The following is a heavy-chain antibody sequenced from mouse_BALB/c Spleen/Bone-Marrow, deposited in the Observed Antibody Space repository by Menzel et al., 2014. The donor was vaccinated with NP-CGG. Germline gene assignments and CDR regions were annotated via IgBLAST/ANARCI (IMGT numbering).Heavy chain of an antibody. CDR3: ARSGDSSGYGFAY. CDR2: IYPGDGST. D-gene: IGHD3-2*01. V-gene: IGHV1S56*01. CDR1: GNTFTSYD. Sequence: VQRVESGPELVKPGALVKISCKASGNTFTSYDINWVKQRPGQGPEWIGWIYPGDGSTKYNEKFKGKATLTADKSSSTAYMQLSSLTSENSAVYFCARSGDSSGYGFAYWGQGTLVTVSA. J-gene: IGHJ3*01.